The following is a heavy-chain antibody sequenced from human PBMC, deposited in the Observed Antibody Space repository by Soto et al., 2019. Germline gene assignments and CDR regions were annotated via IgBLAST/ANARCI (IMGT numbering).Heavy chain of an antibody. V-gene: IGHV5-51*01. CDR1: GYTFSNFW. J-gene: IGHJ4*02. Sequence: VESLTISCRCSGYTFSNFWIACVLHLPGKGLEWMGIIYPGDHETRYSPSFHGKVTISADKSINTAYLQWSSLEASDSAFYYCARSPRSSPYFDYWGQGAMVTVSS. D-gene: IGHD6-13*01. CDR3: ARSPRSSPYFDY. CDR2: IYPGDHET.